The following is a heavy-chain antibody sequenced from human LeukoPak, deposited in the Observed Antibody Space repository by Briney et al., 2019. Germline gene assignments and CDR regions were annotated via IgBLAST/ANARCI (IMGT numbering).Heavy chain of an antibody. CDR3: AKDAPDSGDYVPNWFDP. CDR2: ISGSGGST. J-gene: IGHJ5*02. D-gene: IGHD4-17*01. V-gene: IGHV3-23*01. CDR1: GFTFSSYA. Sequence: GGSLRLSCAASGFTFSSYAMSWVRQAPGKGLEWVSAISGSGGSTYYADSVKGRFTISRDNSKNTLYLQMNSLRAEDTAVYYCAKDAPDSGDYVPNWFDPWGQEPWSPSPQ.